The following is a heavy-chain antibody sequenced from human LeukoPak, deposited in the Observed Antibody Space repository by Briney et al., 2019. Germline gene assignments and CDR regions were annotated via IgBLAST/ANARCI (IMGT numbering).Heavy chain of an antibody. CDR1: GGSISSSSYY. D-gene: IGHD3-3*01. J-gene: IGHJ6*03. CDR3: ARHRRDHDFWSGSNPTHYYYYMDV. V-gene: IGHV4-39*01. CDR2: IYYSGHT. Sequence: AETLSLTCTVSGGSISSSSYYWGWIRQPPGNGREWIGTIYYSGHTYYNPSLKSRVTIFVDTSQNQFSLKLSSGTAADTAVYYCARHRRDHDFWSGSNPTHYYYYMDVWGKGATVTVSS.